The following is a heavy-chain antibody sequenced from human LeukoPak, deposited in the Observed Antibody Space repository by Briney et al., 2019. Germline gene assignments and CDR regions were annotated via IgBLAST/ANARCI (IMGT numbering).Heavy chain of an antibody. D-gene: IGHD3/OR15-3a*01. J-gene: IGHJ4*02. V-gene: IGHV4-59*01. Sequence: PSETLSLTCTVSGGSISQYYWSWIRQPPGKGLEWIGYIYYSGSTNYNPSLKSRATISVDTSKNQFSLKLSAVTAADTAGYYCARSHSVWTSFDYWGQGTLVTVSS. CDR3: ARSHSVWTSFDY. CDR1: GGSISQYY. CDR2: IYYSGST.